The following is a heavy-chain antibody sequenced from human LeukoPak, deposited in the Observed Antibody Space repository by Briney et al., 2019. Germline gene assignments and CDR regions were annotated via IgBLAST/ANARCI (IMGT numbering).Heavy chain of an antibody. CDR1: GFTFSSYE. J-gene: IGHJ3*02. CDR3: ARTPGDWLPIMDPFDI. V-gene: IGHV3-48*03. CDR2: ISSSGSTI. D-gene: IGHD3/OR15-3a*01. Sequence: PGESLRLSSAASGFTFSSYEMNWVRQARGKGLEWVSYISSSGSTIYYADSVKGRFTISRDDAKNSLYLQMNSLRAEDTAVYYCARTPGDWLPIMDPFDIWGQGTMVTVSS.